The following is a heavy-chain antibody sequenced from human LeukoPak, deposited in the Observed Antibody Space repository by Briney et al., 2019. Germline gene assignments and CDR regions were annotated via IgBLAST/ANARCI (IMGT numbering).Heavy chain of an antibody. Sequence: PSGTLSLTCAVSGGSLSSSNWWSWVRQPPGKGLEWIGEIYHSGSTNYNPSLKSRVTISVDKSKNQFSLKLSSVTAADTAVYYCARGQMGAVTAFGYWGQGTPVTVSS. CDR1: GGSLSSSNW. V-gene: IGHV4-4*02. CDR2: IYHSGST. J-gene: IGHJ4*02. CDR3: ARGQMGAVTAFGY. D-gene: IGHD2-21*02.